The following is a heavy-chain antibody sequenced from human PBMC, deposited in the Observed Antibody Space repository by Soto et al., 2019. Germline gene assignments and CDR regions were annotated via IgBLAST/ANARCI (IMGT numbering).Heavy chain of an antibody. J-gene: IGHJ6*02. V-gene: IGHV4-34*01. CDR1: GGSFSGYY. CDR3: ARLTSIAARPGLFHGMDV. Sequence: PSETLSLTCAVYGGSFSGYYWSWIRQPPGKGLEWIGEINHSGSTNYNPSLKSRATISVDTSKNQFSLKLSSVTAADTAVYYCARLTSIAARPGLFHGMDVWGQGTTVTVSS. CDR2: INHSGST. D-gene: IGHD6-6*01.